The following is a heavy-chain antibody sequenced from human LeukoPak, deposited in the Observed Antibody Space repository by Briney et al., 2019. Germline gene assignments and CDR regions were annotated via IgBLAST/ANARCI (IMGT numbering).Heavy chain of an antibody. J-gene: IGHJ4*02. D-gene: IGHD6-19*01. CDR1: GGSIISDY. V-gene: IGHV4-4*07. CDR2: IYSSGST. CDR3: ARDRKKFVVAGPELDY. Sequence: SETLSLTCTVSGGSIISDYWSWIRQPSGKGLEWIGRIYSSGSTNYNPSLKSRVTISVDTSKNQFSLKLSSVTAADTAVYYCARDRKKFVVAGPELDYWGQGTLVTVSS.